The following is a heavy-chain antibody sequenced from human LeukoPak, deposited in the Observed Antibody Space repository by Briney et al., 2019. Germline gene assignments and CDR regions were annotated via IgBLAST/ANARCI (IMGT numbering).Heavy chain of an antibody. V-gene: IGHV4-59*01. CDR2: IYYSGST. D-gene: IGHD6-13*01. CDR1: GGSISSSY. Sequence: SETLSLTCTVSGGSISSSYWSWIRQPPGKGLEWIGYIYYSGSTNYNPSLTSRVTISVDTSKNQFSLKLSSVTAADTAVYYCAGSIAAAGANFDYWGQGTLVTVSS. J-gene: IGHJ4*02. CDR3: AGSIAAAGANFDY.